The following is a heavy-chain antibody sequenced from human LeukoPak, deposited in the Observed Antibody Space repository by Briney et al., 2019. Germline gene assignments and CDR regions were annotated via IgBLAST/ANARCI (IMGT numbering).Heavy chain of an antibody. J-gene: IGHJ4*02. D-gene: IGHD1-26*01. CDR2: FDPEDGET. Sequence: GASVKVSCEVSGYTLTELSMHWVRQAPGKELEWMGGFDPEDGETIYAQKFQGRVTMTEDTSTDTAYMELSSLRSEDTAVYYCATESVGAMSRGRFDYWGQGTLVTVSS. V-gene: IGHV1-24*01. CDR3: ATESVGAMSRGRFDY. CDR1: GYTLTELS.